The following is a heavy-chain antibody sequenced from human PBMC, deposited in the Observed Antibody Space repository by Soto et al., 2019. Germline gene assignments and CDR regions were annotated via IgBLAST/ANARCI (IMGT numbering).Heavy chain of an antibody. CDR3: ARDQGSRYYYGMDV. Sequence: QVQLQESGPGLAKPSETLSLTCTVSGGSIRRYYWSWIRQSAGKGVEWIGRIYPSGSTSYNAALKGRVTMSVDTSKSQFSLKLTSVTAADTAVYFCARDQGSRYYYGMDVWGQVTTVTVSS. CDR2: IYPSGST. V-gene: IGHV4-4*07. J-gene: IGHJ6*02. CDR1: GGSIRRYY. D-gene: IGHD2-15*01.